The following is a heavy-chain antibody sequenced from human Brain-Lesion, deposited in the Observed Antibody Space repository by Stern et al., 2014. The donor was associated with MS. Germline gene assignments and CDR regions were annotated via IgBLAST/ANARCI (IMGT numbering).Heavy chain of an antibody. J-gene: IGHJ5*02. CDR2: IYYSGNT. D-gene: IGHD2-15*01. CDR1: GGSVSSTSYA. Sequence: QLQLQESGPGLVKPSETLSLTCTVAGGSVSSTSYAWAWIRQPPGQGLEWIGTIYYSGNTYYSPSLQSRLPISRDTSKNEFSVQGRSVTAADTAVYYCAGEEDIRYCSGGSCTGNWFDPWGQGTLVTVSS. V-gene: IGHV4-39*01. CDR3: AGEEDIRYCSGGSCTGNWFDP.